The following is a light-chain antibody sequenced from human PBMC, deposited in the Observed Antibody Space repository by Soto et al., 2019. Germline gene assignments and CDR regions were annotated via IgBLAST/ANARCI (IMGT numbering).Light chain of an antibody. Sequence: QSALTQPASVSGSPGQSITISCTGTSSDVGGYTHVSWYQQHPDKAPKLLIYDVSNRPSGVSNRFSGSKSGNTASLTISGLQAEDEADYYCSSYADRSTPVVFGGGTKVTVL. CDR2: DVS. CDR1: SSDVGGYTH. J-gene: IGLJ2*01. CDR3: SSYADRSTPVV. V-gene: IGLV2-14*01.